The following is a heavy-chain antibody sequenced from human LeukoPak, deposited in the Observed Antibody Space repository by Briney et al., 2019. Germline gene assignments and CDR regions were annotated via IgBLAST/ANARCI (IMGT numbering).Heavy chain of an antibody. CDR1: GFTFSSYS. CDR3: AKDKSADYDILTGYYTPNWFDP. CDR2: ISGSGGST. V-gene: IGHV3-23*01. D-gene: IGHD3-9*01. J-gene: IGHJ5*02. Sequence: GGSLRLSCAASGFTFSSYSMNWVRQAPGKGLEWVSAISGSGGSTYYADSVKGRFAISRDNSKNTLYLQMNSLRAEDTAVYYCAKDKSADYDILTGYYTPNWFDPWGQGTLVTVSS.